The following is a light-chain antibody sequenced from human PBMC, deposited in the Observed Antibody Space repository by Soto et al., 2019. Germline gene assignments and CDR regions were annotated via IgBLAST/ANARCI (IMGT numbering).Light chain of an antibody. V-gene: IGKV1-39*01. CDR2: AAS. CDR3: QQSYSVPHT. Sequence: DIHLTQSPSFLSASFGDSVTITCRASQVIGIYLAWYQQKPGKAPKLLISAASTLQSGVPSRFSGSGSGTDFALTISSLQPEDFATFYCQQSYSVPHTFGQGTKVDIK. J-gene: IGKJ2*01. CDR1: QVIGIY.